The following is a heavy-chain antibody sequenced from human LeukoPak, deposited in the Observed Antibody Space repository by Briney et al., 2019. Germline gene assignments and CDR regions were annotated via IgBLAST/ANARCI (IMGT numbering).Heavy chain of an antibody. CDR1: GFTVSSNY. Sequence: GGSLRLSCAASGFTVSSNYMSWVRQAPGKGLEWVSVIYSGGTTYYADSVKGRFTISRDNAKNSLYLQMNSLRAEDAAIYYCAREGLATLDYWGQGTLVTVSS. CDR3: AREGLATLDY. D-gene: IGHD3-3*02. V-gene: IGHV3-53*01. CDR2: IYSGGTT. J-gene: IGHJ4*02.